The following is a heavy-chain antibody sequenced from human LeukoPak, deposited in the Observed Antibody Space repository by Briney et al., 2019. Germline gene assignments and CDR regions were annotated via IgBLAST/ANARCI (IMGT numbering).Heavy chain of an antibody. D-gene: IGHD1-26*01. J-gene: IGHJ6*03. Sequence: GESLKISCKGSGYSFTSYWIGWVRQMPGKGLEWMGIIWPADSDTRHSPSFQGQVTISADKSISTAYLQWSSLKASDTAIYYCARQCCGSYYPMDVWGKGTTVTVSS. CDR1: GYSFTSYW. V-gene: IGHV5-51*01. CDR3: ARQCCGSYYPMDV. CDR2: IWPADSDT.